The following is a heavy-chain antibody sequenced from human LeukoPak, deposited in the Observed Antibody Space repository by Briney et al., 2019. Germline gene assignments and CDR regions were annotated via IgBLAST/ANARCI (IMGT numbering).Heavy chain of an antibody. Sequence: ASVKVSCKASGYTFTSYDINWVRQATGQGLEWMGWMNPNSGNTGYAQKFQGRVTMTRNTSISTAYMELSSLRSEDTAVYYCARGECGGGSCYFVVTYWGQGTLVTVSS. CDR1: GYTFTSYD. D-gene: IGHD2-15*01. CDR3: ARGECGGGSCYFVVTY. CDR2: MNPNSGNT. V-gene: IGHV1-8*01. J-gene: IGHJ4*02.